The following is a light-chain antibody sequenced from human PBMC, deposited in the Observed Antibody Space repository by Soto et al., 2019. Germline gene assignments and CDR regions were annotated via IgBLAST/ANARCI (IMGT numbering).Light chain of an antibody. V-gene: IGKV3-20*01. CDR1: QSVSSSY. CDR3: QQYGSSPWT. Sequence: EIVLTQSPCTLSLSPGERATLSCRASQSVSSSYLACYQQKPGQAPRLLIYGASSRDTGIPARFSGSGSGTEFTLTISRLEAEDFAVYYCQQYGSSPWTFGQGTKVEIK. J-gene: IGKJ1*01. CDR2: GAS.